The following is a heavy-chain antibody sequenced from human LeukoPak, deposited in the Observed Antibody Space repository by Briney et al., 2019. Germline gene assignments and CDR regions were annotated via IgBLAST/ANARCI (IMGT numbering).Heavy chain of an antibody. CDR2: IWYDGSNK. V-gene: IGHV3-33*01. CDR3: ATDSSGWQTYFDY. D-gene: IGHD6-19*01. J-gene: IGHJ4*02. Sequence: PGGSLRLSCAASGFTFSSYGMHWVRQAPGKGLEWVAVIWYDGSNKYYADSVKGRFTISRDNSKNTLYLQMNSLRAGDTAVYYCATDSSGWQTYFDYWGREPWSPSPQ. CDR1: GFTFSSYG.